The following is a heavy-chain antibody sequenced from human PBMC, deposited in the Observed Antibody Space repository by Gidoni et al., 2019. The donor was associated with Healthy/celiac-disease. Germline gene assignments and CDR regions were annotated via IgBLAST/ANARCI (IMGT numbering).Heavy chain of an antibody. CDR2: INHSGRT. J-gene: IGHJ6*02. D-gene: IGHD6-13*01. CDR3: ARSIAAAGTGYYYYYGMDV. V-gene: IGHV4-34*01. CDR1: GGSFSGYY. Sequence: QVHLQQWGPGLFKPSETLYLTCPVYGGSFSGYYWVWIRQPPGKGLEWIGEINHSGRTNYNPSLKRRVTISVETSKNQFSLKLSSVTAADTAVYYCARSIAAAGTGYYYYYGMDVWGQGTTVTVSS.